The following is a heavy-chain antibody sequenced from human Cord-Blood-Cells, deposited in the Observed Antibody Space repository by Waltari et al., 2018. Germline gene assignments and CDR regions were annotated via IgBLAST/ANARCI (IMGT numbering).Heavy chain of an antibody. CDR2: ISSSSSYI. CDR1: GFTFSSYS. J-gene: IGHJ2*01. Sequence: EVQLVESGGGLVKPGGSLRLSCAASGFTFSSYSMNWVRQAPGKGLEWVSSISSSSSYIYYADSVKCRFTISRDNAKNSLYLQMNSLRAEDTAVYYCARNPYSGSWYFDLWGRGTLVTVSS. CDR3: ARNPYSGSWYFDL. D-gene: IGHD1-26*01. V-gene: IGHV3-21*01.